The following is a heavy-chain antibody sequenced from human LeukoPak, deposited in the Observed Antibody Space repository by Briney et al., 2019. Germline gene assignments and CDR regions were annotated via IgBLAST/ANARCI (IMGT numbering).Heavy chain of an antibody. CDR2: IRGSGGST. J-gene: IGHJ3*02. D-gene: IGHD3-3*01. CDR3: AKGRGFTIFDALDI. V-gene: IGHV3-23*01. CDR1: GFTFSSYA. Sequence: PGRSLRLSCAASGFTFSSYAMSWVRQAPGKGLEWVSAIRGSGGSTYYADSVKGRFTISRDNSKNTLYLQMDSLRAEDTAEYYCAKGRGFTIFDALDIWGQGTMVTVSS.